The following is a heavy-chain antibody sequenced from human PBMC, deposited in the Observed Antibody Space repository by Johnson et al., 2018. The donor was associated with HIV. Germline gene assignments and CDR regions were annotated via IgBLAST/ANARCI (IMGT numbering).Heavy chain of an antibody. Sequence: QVHFVESGGGVVQPGRSLRLSCAASGFSFSSYAMHWVRQAPGKGLEWLSVISYDGSYKYYADSVKGRFTISRDNSKNTLYLQMNSLKTEDTAVYYCTTDSGWVPLEAFDIWGQGTMVTVSS. CDR1: GFSFSSYA. CDR3: TTDSGWVPLEAFDI. CDR2: ISYDGSYK. J-gene: IGHJ3*02. V-gene: IGHV3-30*04. D-gene: IGHD6-19*01.